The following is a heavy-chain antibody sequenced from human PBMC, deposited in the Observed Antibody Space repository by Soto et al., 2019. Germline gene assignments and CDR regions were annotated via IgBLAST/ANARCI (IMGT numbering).Heavy chain of an antibody. CDR3: ARRLLGGVGDWWFDP. J-gene: IGHJ5*02. D-gene: IGHD3-10*01. CDR2: INPSTGDT. CDR1: GFTLTNYY. Sequence: ASVKVSPKASGFTLTNYYIHWLRPTPGQGLEWMGIINPSTGDTHYAQKFQGRVTMTRDTSKSTVYLEVSGLRSADTALYYCARRLLGGVGDWWFDPWGQGTLVTVSS. V-gene: IGHV1-46*01.